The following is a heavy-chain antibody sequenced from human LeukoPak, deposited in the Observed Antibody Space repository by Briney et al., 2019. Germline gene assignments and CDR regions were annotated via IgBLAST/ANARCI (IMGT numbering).Heavy chain of an antibody. D-gene: IGHD6-19*01. CDR1: GFTFSTYS. J-gene: IGHJ4*02. CDR2: ITSPVGRI. V-gene: IGHV3-21*01. CDR3: ATDGRSSGWYGFDY. Sequence: GGSLRLSCAASGFTFSTYSMNWVRQAPGKGLEWVSSITSPVGRIYYADSLKGRITISRDNARSTLYLQVNSLRAEDTAVYYCATDGRSSGWYGFDYWGQGILVTVSS.